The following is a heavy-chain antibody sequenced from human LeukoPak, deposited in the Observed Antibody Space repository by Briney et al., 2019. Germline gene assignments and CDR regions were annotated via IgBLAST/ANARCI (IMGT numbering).Heavy chain of an antibody. CDR1: GFTFSSYG. Sequence: HPGGSLRLSCAASGFTFSSYGMHWVRQAPGKGLEWVAFIRLDGSSKYYADSVRGRFTISRDNSKNTLYLQMNSLRAEDTALYYCAKPHFDYWGQGTLVTVSS. J-gene: IGHJ4*02. CDR2: IRLDGSSK. V-gene: IGHV3-30*02. CDR3: AKPHFDY.